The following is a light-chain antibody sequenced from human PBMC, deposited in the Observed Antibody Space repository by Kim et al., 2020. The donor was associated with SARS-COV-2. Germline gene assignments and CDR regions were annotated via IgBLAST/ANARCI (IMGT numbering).Light chain of an antibody. Sequence: SPGERATLPCRASQSVSSSYLAWYQQKPGQAPRLLIYGASSRATGIPDRFSGSGSGTDFTFTISRLEPEDFAVYYCQQYGSSPRTFGQGTKVDIK. J-gene: IGKJ1*01. CDR2: GAS. CDR3: QQYGSSPRT. CDR1: QSVSSSY. V-gene: IGKV3-20*01.